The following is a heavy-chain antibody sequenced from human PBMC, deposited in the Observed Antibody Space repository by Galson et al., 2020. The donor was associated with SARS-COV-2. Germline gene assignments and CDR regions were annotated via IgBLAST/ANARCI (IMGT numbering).Heavy chain of an antibody. CDR2: VRYDGSTK. V-gene: IGHV3-33*01. D-gene: IGHD1-26*01. CDR3: ARDGGASYRAGFDY. J-gene: IGHJ4*02. CDR1: GFTFSDYA. Sequence: GESLKISCAAPGFTFSDYAMHWVRQAPGKGLEWVAVVRYDGSTKYYADSVKGRFTISRDNSKNTLFLQMNGLRAEDTAIYYCARDGGASYRAGFDYWGQGALVTVSS.